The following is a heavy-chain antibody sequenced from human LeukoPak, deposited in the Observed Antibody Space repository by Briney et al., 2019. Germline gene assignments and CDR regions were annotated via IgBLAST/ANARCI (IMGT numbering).Heavy chain of an antibody. V-gene: IGHV4-34*01. D-gene: IGHD1-26*01. Sequence: TPSETLSLTCAVYGGSFSGYYWSWIRQPPGKGLEWIGEINHSGSTNYNPSLKSRVTISVDTSKNQFSLKLSSVTAADTAVYYCARVRRGGSWADYWGQGTLVTVSS. CDR1: GGSFSGYY. CDR2: INHSGST. CDR3: ARVRRGGSWADY. J-gene: IGHJ4*02.